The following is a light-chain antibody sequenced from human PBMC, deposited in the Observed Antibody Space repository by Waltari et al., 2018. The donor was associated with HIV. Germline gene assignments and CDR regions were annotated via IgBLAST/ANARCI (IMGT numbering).Light chain of an antibody. CDR2: YDS. CDR3: QVWDSSSDHPV. CDR1: NIGSKR. V-gene: IGLV3-21*04. Sequence: SYVLTQPPSVSVAPGKTARITCGGNNIGSKRVHRYQQKPGQAPLLVIYYDSDRPSGIPERFSGSNSGNTATLTISRVEAGDEADYYCQVWDSSSDHPVFGTGTKVTVL. J-gene: IGLJ1*01.